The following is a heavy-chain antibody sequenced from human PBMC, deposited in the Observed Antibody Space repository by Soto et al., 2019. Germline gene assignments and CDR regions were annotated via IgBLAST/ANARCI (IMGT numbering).Heavy chain of an antibody. V-gene: IGHV4-61*08. CDR3: ARQVATFGVNYFDY. CDR1: GGSVSSAGYY. D-gene: IGHD3-3*01. CDR2: IYHSGST. Sequence: PSETLSLTCTVSGGSVSSAGYYWSWIRQPPGKGLEWIGYIYHSGSTNYNPSLKSRVTISVDTSKNQFSLKLSSVTAADTAVYFCARQVATFGVNYFDYWGKGTLVTV. J-gene: IGHJ4*02.